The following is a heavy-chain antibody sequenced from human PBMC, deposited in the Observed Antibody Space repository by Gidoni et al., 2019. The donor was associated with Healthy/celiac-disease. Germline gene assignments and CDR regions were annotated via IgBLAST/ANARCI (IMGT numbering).Heavy chain of an antibody. J-gene: IGHJ4*02. Sequence: DSGGGVVQPGRSLRLSCAASGFTFSSYAMHWVRQAPGKGLEWVAVISYDGSNKYYADSVKGRFTISRDNSKNTLYLQMNSLRAEDTAVYYCARGGEQWQWGQGTLVTVSS. CDR3: ARGGEQWQ. CDR2: ISYDGSNK. V-gene: IGHV3-30-3*01. CDR1: GFTFSSYA. D-gene: IGHD6-19*01.